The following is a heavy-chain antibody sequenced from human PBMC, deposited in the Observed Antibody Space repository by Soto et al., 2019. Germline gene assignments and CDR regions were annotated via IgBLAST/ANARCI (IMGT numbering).Heavy chain of an antibody. J-gene: IGHJ6*02. V-gene: IGHV3-53*01. CDR1: GFTVSSNY. D-gene: IGHD6-6*01. CDR3: ARDRPLGAYYYYGMDV. Sequence: PGGSLRLSCAASGFTVSSNYMSWVRQAPGKGLEWVSVIYSGGSTYYADSVKGRFTISRDNSKNTLYLQMNSLRAEDTAVYYCARDRPLGAYYYYGMDVWGQGTTVTVSS. CDR2: IYSGGST.